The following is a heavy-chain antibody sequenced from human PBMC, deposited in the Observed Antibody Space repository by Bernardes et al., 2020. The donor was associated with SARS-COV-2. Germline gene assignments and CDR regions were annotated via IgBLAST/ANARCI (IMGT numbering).Heavy chain of an antibody. CDR2: ISGSGSTI. CDR1: GFTFSTSE. Sequence: GGSLRLSCAGSGFTFSTSEMNWVRQAPGKGLAWVSYISGSGSTIYYADYVKGRFTIPRDNAKNSLYLQMNSLRSEDTAIYYCAMRDWLHSYYYYGLDVWGQGTTVTVAS. V-gene: IGHV3-48*03. J-gene: IGHJ6*02. D-gene: IGHD3-9*01. CDR3: AMRDWLHSYYYYGLDV.